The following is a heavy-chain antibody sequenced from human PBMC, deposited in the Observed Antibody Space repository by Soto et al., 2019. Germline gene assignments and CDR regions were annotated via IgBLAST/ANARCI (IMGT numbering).Heavy chain of an antibody. V-gene: IGHV4-39*02. J-gene: IGHJ4*02. CDR2: VYYSGSA. Sequence: QLQLLESGPGLVKPSETLSLTCTVSGGSVSNNSYYWGWIRQPPGKRLEWIGSVYYSGSAYYNPSLKSRITISVDTSMNHFSLKLSAVTAADTAIYYCARRPLVRGIIPYYFDYWGQGTLVTVSS. CDR3: ARRPLVRGIIPYYFDY. D-gene: IGHD3-10*01. CDR1: GGSVSNNSYY.